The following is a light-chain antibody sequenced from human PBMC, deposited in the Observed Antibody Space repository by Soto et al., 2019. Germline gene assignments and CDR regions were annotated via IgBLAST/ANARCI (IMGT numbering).Light chain of an antibody. J-gene: IGKJ2*01. Sequence: EIVLTQSPATLSLSPGERATLSCRASQSVSIYLAWYQQKPGQAPRLLIYDASNMATGITARFSGSASGTDFTLSISSLEPEDFAVYCCIQFNNWPPYNFGRGTKLEIK. CDR1: QSVSIY. CDR2: DAS. V-gene: IGKV3-11*01. CDR3: IQFNNWPPYN.